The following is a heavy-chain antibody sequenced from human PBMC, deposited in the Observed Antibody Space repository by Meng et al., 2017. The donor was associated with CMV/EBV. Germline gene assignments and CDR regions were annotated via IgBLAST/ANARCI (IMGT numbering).Heavy chain of an antibody. CDR1: GDSVSSHSAA. J-gene: IGHJ3*02. CDR3: ARETTGSAYGDYDDAFDI. D-gene: IGHD4-17*01. V-gene: IGHV6-1*01. CDR2: TYYRSKWYN. Sequence: SQTLSLTCAISGDSVSSHSAAWNWIRQSPSRGLEWLGRTYYRSKWYNDYAVSVKSRITINPDTSKNQFSLQLNSVTPEDTAVYYCARETTGSAYGDYDDAFDIWGQGTMVTVSS.